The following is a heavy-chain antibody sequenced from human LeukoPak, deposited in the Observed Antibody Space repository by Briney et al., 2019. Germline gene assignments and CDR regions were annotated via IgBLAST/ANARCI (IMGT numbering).Heavy chain of an antibody. Sequence: PGGSLRLSCAASGFTFSRYWMTWVRQAPGKGLEWVANINKDGSEKYYVDSVKGRFTISRDSAKNSLFLQMNSLRAEDTAVYYCASIGDDDDGTTFDYWGQGVLVTLSS. V-gene: IGHV3-7*01. J-gene: IGHJ4*02. CDR3: ASIGDDDDGTTFDY. CDR1: GFTFSRYW. CDR2: INKDGSEK. D-gene: IGHD4-17*01.